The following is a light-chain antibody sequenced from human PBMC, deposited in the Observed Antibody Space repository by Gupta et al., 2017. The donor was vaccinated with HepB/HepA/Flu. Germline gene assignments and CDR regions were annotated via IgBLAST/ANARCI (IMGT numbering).Light chain of an antibody. CDR2: DVS. CDR3: SSYTSSSTLGVV. Sequence: QPALTQPASVYGSPGQSLTISCTGTSSDVGGYNYVSWYQQHPGKAPKLMIYDVSNRPSGVANRFSGSKSGNTASLTISGLQAEDEADYYCSSYTSSSTLGVVFGGGTKLTVL. CDR1: SSDVGGYNY. J-gene: IGLJ2*01. V-gene: IGLV2-14*03.